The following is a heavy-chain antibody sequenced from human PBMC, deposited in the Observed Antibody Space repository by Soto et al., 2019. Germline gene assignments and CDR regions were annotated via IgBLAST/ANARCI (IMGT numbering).Heavy chain of an antibody. D-gene: IGHD4-17*01. Sequence: HPGGSLRLSCAASGFTFSSYAMSWVRQAPGKGLEWVSAVSGSGGSTYYADSVKGRFTISRDNSKDTLYLQMNSLRAEDTAVYYCAKETTVTTFYYYYGMEVWGQGTTVTVSS. CDR3: AKETTVTTFYYYYGMEV. J-gene: IGHJ6*02. CDR2: VSGSGGST. CDR1: GFTFSSYA. V-gene: IGHV3-23*01.